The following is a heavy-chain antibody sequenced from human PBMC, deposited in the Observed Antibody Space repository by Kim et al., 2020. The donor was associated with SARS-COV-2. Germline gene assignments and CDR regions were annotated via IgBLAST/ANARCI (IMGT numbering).Heavy chain of an antibody. Sequence: ASVKVSCKASGYTFTSYGISWVRQAPGQGLEWMGWISAYNGNTNYAQKLQGRVTMTTDTSTSTAYMELRSLRSDDTAVYYCARDELYSSSWYADYYYMDVWGKGTTVTVSS. D-gene: IGHD6-13*01. CDR3: ARDELYSSSWYADYYYMDV. V-gene: IGHV1-18*01. CDR1: GYTFTSYG. CDR2: ISAYNGNT. J-gene: IGHJ6*03.